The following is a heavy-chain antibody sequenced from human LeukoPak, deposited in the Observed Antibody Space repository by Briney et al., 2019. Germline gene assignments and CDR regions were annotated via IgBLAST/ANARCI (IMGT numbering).Heavy chain of an antibody. V-gene: IGHV4-59*01. CDR2: IYYSGST. CDR1: GGSISSYY. CDR3: ARDAGEYSSGWFDY. D-gene: IGHD6-19*01. Sequence: SGTLSLTCTVSGGSISSYYWSWIRQPPGKGLEWIGYIYYSGSTNYNPSLKSRVTISVDTSKNQFSLKLSSVTAADTAVYYCARDAGEYSSGWFDYWGQGTLVTVSS. J-gene: IGHJ4*02.